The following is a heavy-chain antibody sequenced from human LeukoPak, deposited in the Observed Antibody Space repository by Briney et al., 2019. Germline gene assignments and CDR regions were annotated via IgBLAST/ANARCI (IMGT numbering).Heavy chain of an antibody. CDR3: AREHGYSSGWYFVGPSEQESYNWFDP. Sequence: ASVKVSCKASGGTFSSYAISWVRQAPGQGLEWMGGIIPIFGTANYAQKFQGRVTITTDESTGTAYMELSSLRSEDTAVYYCAREHGYSSGWYFVGPSEQESYNWFDPWGQGTLVTVSS. CDR1: GGTFSSYA. V-gene: IGHV1-69*05. D-gene: IGHD6-19*01. J-gene: IGHJ5*02. CDR2: IIPIFGTA.